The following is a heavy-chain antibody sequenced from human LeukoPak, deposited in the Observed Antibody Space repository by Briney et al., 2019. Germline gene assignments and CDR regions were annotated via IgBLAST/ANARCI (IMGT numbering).Heavy chain of an antibody. D-gene: IGHD6-13*01. Sequence: GGSLRLSCAASGFTFSTYAMLGARQAPGKGREWVAVISYDGSNKYYADSVKRRFTISRDNSKNTLYLQMNSLRAEDTAVYYCAREQQQLAHFDNWGQGTLVTVCS. CDR3: AREQQQLAHFDN. CDR1: GFTFSTYA. V-gene: IGHV3-30*01. CDR2: ISYDGSNK. J-gene: IGHJ4*02.